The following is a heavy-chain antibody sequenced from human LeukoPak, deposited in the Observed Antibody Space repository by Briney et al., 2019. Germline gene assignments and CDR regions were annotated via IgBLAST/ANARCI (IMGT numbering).Heavy chain of an antibody. Sequence: GGSLRLSCAASGFTVSSNYMSWVRQAPGKGLEWVSIIYSGGSTYYAVSVKGRFTISRDNSKNTLSLQMNSLRAEDTAMYYCARGLRYDRYYMDVWGKGTTVTVFS. CDR2: IYSGGST. J-gene: IGHJ6*03. D-gene: IGHD3-22*01. CDR3: ARGLRYDRYYMDV. CDR1: GFTVSSNY. V-gene: IGHV3-53*01.